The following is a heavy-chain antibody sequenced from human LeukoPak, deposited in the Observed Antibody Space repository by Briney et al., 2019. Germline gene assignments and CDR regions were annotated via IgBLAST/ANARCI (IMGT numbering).Heavy chain of an antibody. CDR2: IYYSGST. J-gene: IGHJ4*02. CDR1: GGSISSYY. D-gene: IGHD1-20*01. CDR3: AGHNWNDLQFDY. V-gene: IGHV4-59*12. Sequence: PSETLSLTCTVSGGSISSYYWSWIRQPPGKGLEWIGYIYYSGSTNYNPSLKSRVTISVDTSKNQFSLKVNSVTAADTAVFYCAGHNWNDLQFDYWGQGTLVTVSS.